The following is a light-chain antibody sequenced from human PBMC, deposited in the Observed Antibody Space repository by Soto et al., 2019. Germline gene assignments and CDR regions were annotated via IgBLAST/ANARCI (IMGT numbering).Light chain of an antibody. V-gene: IGLV2-14*01. CDR2: EVS. J-gene: IGLJ2*01. Sequence: QSALTQPASVSVSPGQSITISCSGTSRDVGRYDYVSWYQQHPGKAPRLIIYEVSNRPSGISYRFSGSKSGNTATLTISGLQAEDEAEYFCSSYTKVNTLVVFGGGTKVTVL. CDR3: SSYTKVNTLVV. CDR1: SRDVGRYDY.